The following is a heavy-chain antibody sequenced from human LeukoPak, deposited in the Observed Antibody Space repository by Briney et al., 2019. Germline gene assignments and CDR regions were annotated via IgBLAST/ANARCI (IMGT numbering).Heavy chain of an antibody. CDR3: ARDRRSPIEIFGVVIRDPNFDY. V-gene: IGHV3-7*01. Sequence: GSLRLSCAASGFTFSSYWMSWVRQAPGKGLEWVANIKQDGSEKYYVDSVKGRFTISRDNAKNSLYLQMNSLRAEDTAVYYCARDRRSPIEIFGVVIRDPNFDYWGQGTLVTVSS. D-gene: IGHD3-3*01. J-gene: IGHJ4*02. CDR1: GFTFSSYW. CDR2: IKQDGSEK.